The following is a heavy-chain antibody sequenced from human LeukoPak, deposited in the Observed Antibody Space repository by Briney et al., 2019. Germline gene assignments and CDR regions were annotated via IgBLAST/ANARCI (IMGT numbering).Heavy chain of an antibody. D-gene: IGHD2-21*01. V-gene: IGHV4-59*11. Sequence: KPSETLSLSCSVSGDSISGHYWSWIRQPPGKGLEWIGYIHYSGSTNCNPSLKSRVTISLDTSKNQFSLKLTSVTAADTAVYYCSRAGTGFNIPRAYWGQGTLVTVSS. CDR1: GDSISGHY. CDR2: IHYSGST. CDR3: SRAGTGFNIPRAY. J-gene: IGHJ4*02.